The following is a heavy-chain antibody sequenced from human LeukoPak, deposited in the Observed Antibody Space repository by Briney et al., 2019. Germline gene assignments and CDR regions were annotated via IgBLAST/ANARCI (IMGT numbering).Heavy chain of an antibody. J-gene: IGHJ4*02. CDR2: IIPIFGTA. V-gene: IGHV1-69*13. CDR3: ATENSYEPNYFDY. D-gene: IGHD5-12*01. CDR1: GGTFSSYA. Sequence: GASVKVSCKASGGTFSSYAISWVRQAPGQGLEWMGGIIPIFGTANYAQKFQGRVTITADESTSTAYMVLSSLRSEDTAVYYCATENSYEPNYFDYWGQGTLVTVSS.